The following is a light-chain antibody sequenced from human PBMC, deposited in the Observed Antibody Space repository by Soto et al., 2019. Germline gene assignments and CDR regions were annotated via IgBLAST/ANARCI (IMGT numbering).Light chain of an antibody. CDR1: SSDIGVSTF. J-gene: IGLJ1*01. Sequence: QSALTQPASVSESPGQSITISCTGTSSDIGVSTFVSWYQQHPGKAPELIIYEVSDRPSGVSHRFSGSKSGNTASLTISGLQAEDEADYYCSSYAGSSNVFGTGTKVTVL. CDR3: SSYAGSSNV. CDR2: EVS. V-gene: IGLV2-14*01.